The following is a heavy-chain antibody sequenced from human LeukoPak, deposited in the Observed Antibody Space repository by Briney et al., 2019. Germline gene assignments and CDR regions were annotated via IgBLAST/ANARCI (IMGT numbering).Heavy chain of an antibody. CDR3: ARDGIYYDFWSGYYTYPQRVFPDY. Sequence: KAGGSLRLSCAASGFTFSDYYMSWIRQAPGKGLEWVSCISSSGSTIYYADSVKGRFTISRDDAKNSLYLQMNSLRAEDTAVYYCARDGIYYDFWSGYYTYPQRVFPDYWGQGTLVTVSS. V-gene: IGHV3-11*01. CDR2: ISSSGSTI. D-gene: IGHD3-3*01. J-gene: IGHJ4*02. CDR1: GFTFSDYY.